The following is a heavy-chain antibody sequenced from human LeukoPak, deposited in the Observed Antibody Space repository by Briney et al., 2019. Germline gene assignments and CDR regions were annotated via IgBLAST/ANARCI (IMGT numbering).Heavy chain of an antibody. CDR1: GFTFNNYA. V-gene: IGHV3-23*01. CDR2: ISASGGTT. CDR3: AKEPREYCSSTSCPNWFDS. J-gene: IGHJ5*01. Sequence: GGSLRLSCAASGFTFNNYAMSWVRQAPGKGLEWVSGISASGGTTYYADSVKGRFTISRDNSENTLFLQMNSLRAEDTAVYYCAKEPREYCSSTSCPNWFDSWGQGTLVTVSS. D-gene: IGHD2-2*01.